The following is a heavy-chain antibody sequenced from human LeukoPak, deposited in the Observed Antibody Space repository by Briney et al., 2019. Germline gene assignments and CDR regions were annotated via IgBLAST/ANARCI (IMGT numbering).Heavy chain of an antibody. D-gene: IGHD3-22*01. Sequence: SVNVSCKPSGGTFSRYAISWVRQAPGQGIEWIGGVIAIFGTANYAQKFQGRVMITTDESTSTTYMELSSLRSEETAVYYCAGSVVSRCYYYYYMDVWGKGTTVTVSS. J-gene: IGHJ6*03. CDR3: AGSVVSRCYYYYYMDV. CDR1: GGTFSRYA. CDR2: VIAIFGTA. V-gene: IGHV1-69*05.